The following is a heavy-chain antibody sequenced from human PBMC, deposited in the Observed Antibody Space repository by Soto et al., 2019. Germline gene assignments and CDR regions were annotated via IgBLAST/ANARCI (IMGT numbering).Heavy chain of an antibody. CDR2: VYHTGDT. J-gene: IGHJ2*01. D-gene: IGHD2-21*02. CDR3: AREIVTAGGNNYF. V-gene: IGHV4-4*02. CDR1: GGTVASSHW. Sequence: SETLSLTCSVSGGTVASSHWWSWVRQSPGGGLEWIGNVYHTGDTSFNPSLQSRVTISVDKSNNQFSLRLNSLTAADTAVYFCAREIVTAGGNNYF.